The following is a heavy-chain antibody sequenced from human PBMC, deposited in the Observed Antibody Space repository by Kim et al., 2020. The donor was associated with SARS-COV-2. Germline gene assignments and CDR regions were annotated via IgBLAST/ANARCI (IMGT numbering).Heavy chain of an antibody. Sequence: GGSLRLSCAASGFTFSSYAMHWVRQAPGKGLEWVAVISYDGSNKYYADSVKGRFTISRDNSKKTLYLQMNSLRAEDTAVNYCARSGYSSSWYSFLDYWG. CDR1: GFTFSSYA. V-gene: IGHV3-30-3*01. D-gene: IGHD6-13*01. J-gene: IGHJ4*01. CDR3: ARSGYSSSWYSFLDY. CDR2: ISYDGSNK.